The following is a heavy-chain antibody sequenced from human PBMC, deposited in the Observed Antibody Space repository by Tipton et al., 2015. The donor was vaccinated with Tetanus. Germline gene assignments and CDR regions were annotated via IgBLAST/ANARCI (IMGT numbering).Heavy chain of an antibody. CDR3: ARSEQQLVRGYYYYYYMDV. CDR1: GGSFSNYY. Sequence: TLSLTCAVYGGSFSNYYWSWIRQPPGKGLEWIGEVHPSGSTSYNPSLESRVTISIDTSKNQFSLKLTSLTAADTAVYYCARSEQQLVRGYYYYYYMDVWGKGTTVTVSS. J-gene: IGHJ6*03. CDR2: VHPSGST. V-gene: IGHV4-34*01. D-gene: IGHD6-13*01.